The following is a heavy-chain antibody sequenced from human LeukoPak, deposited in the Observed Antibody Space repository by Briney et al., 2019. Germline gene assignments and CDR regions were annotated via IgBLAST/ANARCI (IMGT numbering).Heavy chain of an antibody. CDR1: GYTFNAYY. D-gene: IGHD2-2*01. J-gene: IGHJ4*02. V-gene: IGHV1-2*02. CDR3: ARGGDIVVVPAAND. CDR2: INPNSGST. Sequence: ASVKVSCKASGYTFNAYYIHWVRQAPGQGLESMGWINPNSGSTNSAQKFQGRVTMTRHTSITTAYMELSRLRSDDTAVYYCARGGDIVVVPAANDWGQGTLVTVSS.